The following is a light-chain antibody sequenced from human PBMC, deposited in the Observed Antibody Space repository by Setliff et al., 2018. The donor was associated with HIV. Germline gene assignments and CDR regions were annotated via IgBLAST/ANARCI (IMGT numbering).Light chain of an antibody. J-gene: IGLJ1*01. CDR2: EVT. CDR3: SSYRSSDTGV. CDR1: SSDVGGYNY. Sequence: QSVLTQPASVSGSPGQSITISCTGTSSDVGGYNYVSWYQQHPGKAPKLIIYEVTNRPSGVSNRFSGSKPGNTASLTISGLQAEDEADYYCSSYRSSDTGVFGTGTKVTVL. V-gene: IGLV2-14*01.